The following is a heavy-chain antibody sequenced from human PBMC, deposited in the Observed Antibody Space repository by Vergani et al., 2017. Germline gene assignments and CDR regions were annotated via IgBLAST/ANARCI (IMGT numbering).Heavy chain of an antibody. V-gene: IGHV4-39*01. D-gene: IGHD2-2*01. CDR1: GSSISSSSYY. CDR2: IYYSGST. CDR3: ARPKGYQLLHVAFDI. Sequence: QLQLQESGPGLVKPSETLSLTCTVSGSSISSSSYYWGWIRQPPGKGLEWIGSIYYSGSTYYNPSLKSRVTISVDTSKNQFSLKLSSVTAADTAVYYCARPKGYQLLHVAFDIWGQGTMVTVSS. J-gene: IGHJ3*02.